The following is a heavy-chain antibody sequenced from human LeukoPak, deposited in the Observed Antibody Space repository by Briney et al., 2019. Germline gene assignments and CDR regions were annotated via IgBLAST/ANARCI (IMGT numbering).Heavy chain of an antibody. CDR1: GYTFTSYD. D-gene: IGHD3-22*01. Sequence: ASVKVSCKASGYTFTSYDINWVRQATGQGLEWMGWMNPNSGNTGYAQKFQGRVTMTRNTSISTAYMELSSLRSEDTAVYYCARVGYYYDSPVGWGQGTLVTVSS. CDR3: ARVGYYYDSPVG. V-gene: IGHV1-8*01. J-gene: IGHJ4*02. CDR2: MNPNSGNT.